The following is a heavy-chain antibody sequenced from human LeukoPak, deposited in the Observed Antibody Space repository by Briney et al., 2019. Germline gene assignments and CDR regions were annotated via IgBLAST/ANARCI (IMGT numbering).Heavy chain of an antibody. CDR2: INSDGSST. V-gene: IGHV3-74*01. Sequence: GGSLRLSCAASGFTFSSYWMHWVRQAPGKGPVWVSRINSDGSSTSYADSVKGRFTISRDNAKNTLYLQMNSLRAEDTAVYYCARDNRHSSSSTPDYWGQGTLVTVSS. D-gene: IGHD6-6*01. CDR1: GFTFSSYW. CDR3: ARDNRHSSSSTPDY. J-gene: IGHJ4*02.